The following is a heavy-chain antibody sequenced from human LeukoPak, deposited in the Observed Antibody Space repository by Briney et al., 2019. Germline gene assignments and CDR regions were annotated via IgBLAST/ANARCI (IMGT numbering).Heavy chain of an antibody. CDR1: GGSFSGYY. Sequence: SETLSLTCAVNGGSFSGYYWTWIRQSPGKGLEWIGEINHSGSTNYNASLKSRVTISEDTSKNQFSLKMTSVTAADTAVYYCARSPIKRGQQLFSYWGQGTLVTVSS. CDR3: ARSPIKRGQQLFSY. V-gene: IGHV4-34*01. J-gene: IGHJ4*02. CDR2: INHSGST. D-gene: IGHD6-13*01.